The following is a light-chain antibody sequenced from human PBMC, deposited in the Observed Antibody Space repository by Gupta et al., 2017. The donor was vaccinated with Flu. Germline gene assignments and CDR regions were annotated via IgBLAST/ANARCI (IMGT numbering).Light chain of an antibody. Sequence: QSALTQPASVSGSPRPSITISCTGTSSDVGGYNYVSWYQQHPGKAPKLMIYEVSNRPSGVSNRFSGSKSGNTASLTISGLQAEDEADYYCSSYTSSSRYVFGTGTKVTVL. CDR1: SSDVGGYNY. J-gene: IGLJ1*01. V-gene: IGLV2-14*01. CDR2: EVS. CDR3: SSYTSSSRYV.